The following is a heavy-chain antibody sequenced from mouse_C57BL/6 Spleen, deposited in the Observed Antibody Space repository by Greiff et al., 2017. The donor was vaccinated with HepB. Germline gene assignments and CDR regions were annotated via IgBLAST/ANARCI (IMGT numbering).Heavy chain of an antibody. Sequence: QVQLQQPGAELVKPGASVKLSCKASGYTFTSYWMHWVKQRPGRGMEWIGRIDPNSGGTKYNEKFTRKATLTVDKPSSTAYMQLRSLKSEDYAVYYSARWRFVTTVVATDYAMDYWGQGTSVTVSS. CDR2: IDPNSGGT. J-gene: IGHJ4*01. D-gene: IGHD1-1*01. CDR3: ARWRFVTTVVATDYAMDY. V-gene: IGHV1-72*01. CDR1: GYTFTSYW.